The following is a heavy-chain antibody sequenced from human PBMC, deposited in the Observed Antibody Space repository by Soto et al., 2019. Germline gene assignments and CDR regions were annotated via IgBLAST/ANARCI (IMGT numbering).Heavy chain of an antibody. V-gene: IGHV3-15*01. CDR3: TTEEDAFDI. CDR2: IKSKTDGGTT. CDR1: GFTFGNLW. Sequence: GGPLRLPWAASGFTFGNLWMSWVRQAPGKGLEWVGRIKSKTDGGTTDYAAPVKGRFTISRDDSKNTLYLQMNSLKTEDTAVYYCTTEEDAFDIWGQGTMVTVSS. J-gene: IGHJ3*02.